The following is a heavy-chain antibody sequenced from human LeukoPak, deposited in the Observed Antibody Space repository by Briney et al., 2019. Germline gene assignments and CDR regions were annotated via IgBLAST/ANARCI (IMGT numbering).Heavy chain of an antibody. V-gene: IGHV5-51*01. D-gene: IGHD4-17*01. Sequence: GESLKISCKGSGYGFSDYWIGWVRQMPGKGLELMGIIYPGDSDTRYRPSFQGQVTISADKSIYTAYLQWSGLKASDTAMYYCARLHGDYAYFQPWGQGTLVTVSS. CDR1: GYGFSDYW. CDR2: IYPGDSDT. J-gene: IGHJ1*01. CDR3: ARLHGDYAYFQP.